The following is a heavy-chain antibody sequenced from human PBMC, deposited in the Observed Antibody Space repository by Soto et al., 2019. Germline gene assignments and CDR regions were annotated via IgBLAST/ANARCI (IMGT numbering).Heavy chain of an antibody. Sequence: SVKVSCKASGGTFSSYAISWVRQAPGQGLEWMGGIIPIFGTANYAQKFQGRVTITADESTSTAYMELSSLRSEDTAVYYCARDRSSGSLGWYFDLWGRGTLVTVSS. V-gene: IGHV1-69*13. D-gene: IGHD3-22*01. CDR3: ARDRSSGSLGWYFDL. J-gene: IGHJ2*01. CDR1: GGTFSSYA. CDR2: IIPIFGTA.